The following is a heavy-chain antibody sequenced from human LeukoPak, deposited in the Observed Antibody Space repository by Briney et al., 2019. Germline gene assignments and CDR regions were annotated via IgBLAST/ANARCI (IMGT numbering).Heavy chain of an antibody. CDR1: GFTFSSYS. V-gene: IGHV3-21*01. Sequence: PGGSLRLSCAASGFTFSSYSMNWVRQAPGKGLEWVSSISSSSSYKYFADSVKGRFTISRDNAKNSLSLQMNSLRAEDTAVYYCARESDDAFDIWGQGTMVTVSS. J-gene: IGHJ3*02. CDR2: ISSSSSYK. CDR3: ARESDDAFDI.